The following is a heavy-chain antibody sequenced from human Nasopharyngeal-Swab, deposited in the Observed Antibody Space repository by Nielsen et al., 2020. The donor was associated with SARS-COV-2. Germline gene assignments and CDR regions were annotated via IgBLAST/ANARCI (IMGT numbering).Heavy chain of an antibody. CDR2: IHSSGQTI. Sequence: GESLKISCATSGFTFSDYYMNWIRQAPGKGLEWVSYIHSSGQTIYYADSVKGRFTISRDNAKNSLYLQMNSLRAEDTAVYYCARGCVLTGPSCYYYGMDVWGQGTTVTVSS. V-gene: IGHV3-11*04. D-gene: IGHD3-9*01. CDR3: ARGCVLTGPSCYYYGMDV. J-gene: IGHJ6*02. CDR1: GFTFSDYY.